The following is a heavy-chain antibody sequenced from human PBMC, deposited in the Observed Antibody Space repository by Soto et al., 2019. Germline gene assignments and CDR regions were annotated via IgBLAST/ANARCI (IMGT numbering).Heavy chain of an antibody. CDR1: GYTFTSYA. V-gene: IGHV1-3*01. CDR3: ARGITLPTPLDY. Sequence: ASVKVSCKASGYTFTSYAMHLVRQAPGQRLEWMGWINAGNGNTKYSQKFQGRVTITRDTSASTAYMELSSLRSEDTAVYYCARGITLPTPLDYWVQGTLVTVS. D-gene: IGHD1-20*01. J-gene: IGHJ4*02. CDR2: INAGNGNT.